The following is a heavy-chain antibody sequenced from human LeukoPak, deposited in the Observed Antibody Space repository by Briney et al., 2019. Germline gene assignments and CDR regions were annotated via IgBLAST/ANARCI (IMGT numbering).Heavy chain of an antibody. CDR3: ARQSRGIAVAGLDY. V-gene: IGHV4-59*08. Sequence: SETLPLTCTVSRGSISSYYWTWIRQPPGKGLEWIGYIYYNGSTNYNPSLKSRVTISVDASKNQFSLKLTSVTAADTAVYYCARQSRGIAVAGLDYWGQGTLVTVSS. D-gene: IGHD6-19*01. CDR2: IYYNGST. CDR1: RGSISSYY. J-gene: IGHJ4*02.